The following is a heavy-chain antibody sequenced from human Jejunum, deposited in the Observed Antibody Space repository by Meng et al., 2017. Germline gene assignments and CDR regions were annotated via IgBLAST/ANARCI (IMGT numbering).Heavy chain of an antibody. Sequence: QVQLQESGPGLGKPSGTMSLTCAVSGGSIESNNWWTWIRQPPGQGLEWIGEVYHSGSTHYNPSLQSRVTISIDNSKNRFSLSLNSVTAADTAIYYCARADYVRYFDLWGRGTLVTVSS. V-gene: IGHV4-4*02. D-gene: IGHD3-10*02. CDR3: ARADYVRYFDL. CDR1: GGSIESNNW. J-gene: IGHJ2*01. CDR2: VYHSGST.